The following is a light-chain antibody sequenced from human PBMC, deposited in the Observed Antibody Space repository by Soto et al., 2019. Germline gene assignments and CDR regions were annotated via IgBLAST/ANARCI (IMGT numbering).Light chain of an antibody. Sequence: DIQMTQSPTTLSGSVGDRVTITCRASQTISSWLAWYQQKPGKAPKLLTYKASTLKSGVPSRFSGSGSGTEFTRTISSLQPDDFATYYCQHYNSYSEAFGQGTKVDIK. CDR1: QTISSW. V-gene: IGKV1-5*03. CDR3: QHYNSYSEA. J-gene: IGKJ1*01. CDR2: KAS.